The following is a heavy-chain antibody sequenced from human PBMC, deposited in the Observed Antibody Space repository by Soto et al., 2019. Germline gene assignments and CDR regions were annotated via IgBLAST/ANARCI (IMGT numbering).Heavy chain of an antibody. D-gene: IGHD3-10*01. CDR1: GFTFSDYY. CDR3: ARDFPKGDQ. J-gene: IGHJ4*02. Sequence: QVQLVESGGGLVKPGGSLRLSCAASGFTFSDYYMSWIRQAPGKGLEWVSYISSSGSTIYYADSVKGRFTISRDNAKNPPEPQINNPGAEDPGGYYCARDFPKGDQWGQGTLVTVSS. CDR2: ISSSGSTI. V-gene: IGHV3-11*01.